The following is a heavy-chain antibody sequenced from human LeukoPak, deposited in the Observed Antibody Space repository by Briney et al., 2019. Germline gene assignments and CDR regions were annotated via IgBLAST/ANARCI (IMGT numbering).Heavy chain of an antibody. V-gene: IGHV3-74*01. CDR3: GREAVAGLIDP. CDR2: INSDGSST. CDR1: GFTFSSYW. D-gene: IGHD6-19*01. J-gene: IGHJ5*02. Sequence: GGALRLSCAASGFTFSSYWMHWVRQAPGKGVGWVSLINSDGSSTSYPDSVKCRFTISRDNAKNTLYLKMNSLRVEDTDVYYCGREAVAGLIDPWGQGPLVTVSS.